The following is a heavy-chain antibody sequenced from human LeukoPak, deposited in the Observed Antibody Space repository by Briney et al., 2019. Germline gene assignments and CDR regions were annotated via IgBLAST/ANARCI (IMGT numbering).Heavy chain of an antibody. CDR2: INHSGST. CDR3: ARVGYGGNSGTTYPLDY. V-gene: IGHV4-34*01. J-gene: IGHJ4*02. D-gene: IGHD4-23*01. Sequence: PSETLSLTCAVYGGSFSGYYWSWIRQPPGKGLEWIGEINHSGSTNYNPSLKSRVTISADTSKNQFSLKLSSVTAADTAVYYCARVGYGGNSGTTYPLDYWGQGTLVTVSS. CDR1: GGSFSGYY.